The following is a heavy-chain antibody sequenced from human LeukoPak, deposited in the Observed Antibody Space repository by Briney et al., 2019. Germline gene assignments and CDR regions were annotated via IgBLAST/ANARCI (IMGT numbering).Heavy chain of an antibody. V-gene: IGHV4-61*02. J-gene: IGHJ4*02. Sequence: PSQTLSLTCTVSGGSISSGSYYWSWIRQPAGKGLEWIGRIYTRGSTNYNPSLKSRVTISIDTSKNQFSLKLSSVTAADTAVYYCARPYCSSTSCEVTTYFDYWGQGTLVTVSS. CDR1: GGSISSGSYY. CDR2: IYTRGST. CDR3: ARPYCSSTSCEVTTYFDY. D-gene: IGHD2-2*01.